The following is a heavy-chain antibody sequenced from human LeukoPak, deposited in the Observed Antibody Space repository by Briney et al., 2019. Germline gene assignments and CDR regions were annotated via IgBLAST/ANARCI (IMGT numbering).Heavy chain of an antibody. Sequence: GGSLRLSCAASGFTLSKYTLHWVCQAPGQGLEWVSVIWNDGSNRYYSASVKGRFTIFRGNSKNTLQLQMDSLRAEETAVYYCARAVAFGSGSYSRDAFDIWGQGTVVTVSA. CDR3: ARAVAFGSGSYSRDAFDI. D-gene: IGHD3-10*01. V-gene: IGHV3-33*08. J-gene: IGHJ3*02. CDR1: GFTLSKYT. CDR2: IWNDGSNR.